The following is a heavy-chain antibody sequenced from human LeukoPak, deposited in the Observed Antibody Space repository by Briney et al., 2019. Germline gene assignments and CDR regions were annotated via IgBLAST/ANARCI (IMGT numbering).Heavy chain of an antibody. Sequence: GGSLRLSCAASGFTFSSYWMSWVRQAPGKGLEWVANIKQDGSEKYYVDSVKGRFTISRDNAKNSLYLQMNSLRAEDTAVYYCARDLGIAVAGLITDFSDYWGQGTLVTVSS. CDR1: GFTFSSYW. CDR3: ARDLGIAVAGLITDFSDY. J-gene: IGHJ4*02. D-gene: IGHD6-19*01. CDR2: IKQDGSEK. V-gene: IGHV3-7*01.